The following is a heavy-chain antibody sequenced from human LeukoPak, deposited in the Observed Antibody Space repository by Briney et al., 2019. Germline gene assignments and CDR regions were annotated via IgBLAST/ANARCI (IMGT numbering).Heavy chain of an antibody. CDR2: IKEDESAK. D-gene: IGHD1-26*01. CDR1: GFTFRSYW. Sequence: GGSLRLSCAASGFTFRSYWMAWVRQAPGKGLEWVANIKEDESAKHQADSVKGRFTISRDNAQNSVCLQMSSLRGEDTAVYYCARDVGGSLDYWGQGTLVTVSS. CDR3: ARDVGGSLDY. V-gene: IGHV3-7*01. J-gene: IGHJ4*02.